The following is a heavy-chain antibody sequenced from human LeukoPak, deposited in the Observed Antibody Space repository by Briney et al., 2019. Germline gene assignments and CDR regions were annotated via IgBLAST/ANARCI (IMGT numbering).Heavy chain of an antibody. CDR2: IFTSGST. D-gene: IGHD6-13*01. CDR3: AREGYSISWYSTYYYYFYMDV. Sequence: SQTLSLTCLVSGGSISRCRYYWSWPRHPAGKGLEWFGCIFTSGSTNDNPSRKSRVTNSVDTAKNQYPPKLSSETAADTAVYYCAREGYSISWYSTYYYYFYMDVWGKGTTVTVSS. CDR1: GGSISRCRYY. J-gene: IGHJ6*03. V-gene: IGHV4-61*02.